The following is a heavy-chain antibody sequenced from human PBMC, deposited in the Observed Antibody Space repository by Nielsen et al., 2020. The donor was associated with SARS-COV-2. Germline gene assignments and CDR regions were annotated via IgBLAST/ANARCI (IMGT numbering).Heavy chain of an antibody. V-gene: IGHV1-2*06. J-gene: IGHJ4*02. Sequence: ASVKVSCKASGYTFTSYYMHWVRQAPGQGLEWMGRINPNSGGTNYAQKFQGRVTMTRDTSISTAYMELSRLRSDDTAVYYCARILVWLDYYDSSGYPDYWGQGTLVTVSS. CDR1: GYTFTSYY. CDR2: INPNSGGT. D-gene: IGHD3-22*01. CDR3: ARILVWLDYYDSSGYPDY.